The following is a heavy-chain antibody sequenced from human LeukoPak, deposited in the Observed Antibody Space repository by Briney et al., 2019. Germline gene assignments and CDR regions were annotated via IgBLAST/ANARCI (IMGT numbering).Heavy chain of an antibody. V-gene: IGHV3-30*02. CDR3: AKDYEITTHLFDY. J-gene: IGHJ4*02. D-gene: IGHD3-16*01. CDR2: IRYDGSYK. CDR1: GFTFSTYA. Sequence: GGSLRLSCAASGFTFSTYALHWVRQAPGKGLEWVAFIRYDGSYKYYADSAKGRFTISRDNSKNTLYLQTNSLRAEDTAVYYCAKDYEITTHLFDYWGQGTLVTVSS.